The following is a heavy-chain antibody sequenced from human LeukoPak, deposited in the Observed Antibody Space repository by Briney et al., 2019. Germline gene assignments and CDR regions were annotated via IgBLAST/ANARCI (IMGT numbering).Heavy chain of an antibody. CDR3: AKSLIRPESGDY. V-gene: IGHV3-23*01. CDR1: GFTFSSYA. CDR2: ISGSGGST. J-gene: IGHJ4*02. Sequence: GGSLRLSCAASGFTFSSYAMRWVRQAPGKGLEGVSAISGSGGSTYYADSVKGRFTISRDNSKTTLYLQMSSLRAEDTAVYYCAKSLIRPESGDYWGQGPVVTVS. D-gene: IGHD1-14*01.